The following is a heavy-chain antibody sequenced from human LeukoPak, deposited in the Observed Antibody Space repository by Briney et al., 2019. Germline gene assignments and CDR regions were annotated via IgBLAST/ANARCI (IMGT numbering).Heavy chain of an antibody. D-gene: IGHD2-2*01. CDR2: IYYSGST. Sequence: SETLSRTCTVSGGSISSYYWSWIRQPPGKGLEWIGYIYYSGSTNYNPSLKSRVTISVDTSKNQFSLKLSSVTAADTAVYYCARDLRYCSSTSCPYYYGMDVWGKGTTVTVSS. J-gene: IGHJ6*04. CDR3: ARDLRYCSSTSCPYYYGMDV. V-gene: IGHV4-59*01. CDR1: GGSISSYY.